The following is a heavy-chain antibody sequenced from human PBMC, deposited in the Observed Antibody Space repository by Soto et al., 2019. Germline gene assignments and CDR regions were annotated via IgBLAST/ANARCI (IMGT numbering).Heavy chain of an antibody. CDR2: IYYSGST. CDR1: GGSISSYH. Sequence: SETLSLTCTVSGGSISSYHWSWIRQPPGKGLEWIGYIYYSGSTKYNPSLKSRVTISVDTSKNQFSLKLSSVTAADTAVYYCARDRTTRGDSQYYYYGMDVWGQGTTVTVSS. D-gene: IGHD2-21*01. J-gene: IGHJ6*02. V-gene: IGHV4-59*01. CDR3: ARDRTTRGDSQYYYYGMDV.